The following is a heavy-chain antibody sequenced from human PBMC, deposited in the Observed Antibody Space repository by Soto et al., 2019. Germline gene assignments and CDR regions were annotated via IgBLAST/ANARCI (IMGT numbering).Heavy chain of an antibody. V-gene: IGHV2-5*02. CDR1: GFSLSTSGVG. Sequence: QITLKESGPTLVKPTQTLTLTCTFSGFSLSTSGVGVGCIRQPPGKALEWLALIYWDDDKRYSPSLKSRLTITKDTSKNQVILTMINMDPVDTATYYCAHRRGVPYQDYWGQGTLVTVSS. CDR2: IYWDDDK. D-gene: IGHD2-8*02. J-gene: IGHJ4*02. CDR3: AHRRGVPYQDY.